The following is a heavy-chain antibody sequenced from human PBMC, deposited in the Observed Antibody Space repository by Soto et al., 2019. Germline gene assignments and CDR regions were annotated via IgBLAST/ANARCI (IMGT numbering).Heavy chain of an antibody. CDR3: AKDAESGWYEAFDY. CDR1: GFAFSQYG. D-gene: IGHD6-19*01. J-gene: IGHJ4*02. Sequence: PGGSLRLSCTASGFAFSQYGMSWVRQAPGKGLEWVSSIRSFDYRTNYADSVKGRFTISRDNSKSTLSLQMNSLRAADTAVYYWAKDAESGWYEAFDYWAPGTLVTVSS. CDR2: IRSFDYRT. V-gene: IGHV3-23*01.